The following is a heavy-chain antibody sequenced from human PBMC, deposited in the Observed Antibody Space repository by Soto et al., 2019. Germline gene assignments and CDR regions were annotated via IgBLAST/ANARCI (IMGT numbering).Heavy chain of an antibody. J-gene: IGHJ4*02. V-gene: IGHV1-69*06. Sequence: GASVQVSCKASGGTFSSYAISWVRQAPGQGLEWMGGIIPIFGTANYAQKFQGRVTITADKSTSTAYMELSSLRSEDTAVYYCARIGDSSAPWAPFDYWGQGTLVTVSS. D-gene: IGHD3-22*01. CDR3: ARIGDSSAPWAPFDY. CDR1: GGTFSSYA. CDR2: IIPIFGTA.